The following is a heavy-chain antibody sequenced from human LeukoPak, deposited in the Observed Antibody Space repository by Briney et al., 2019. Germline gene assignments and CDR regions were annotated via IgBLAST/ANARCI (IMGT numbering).Heavy chain of an antibody. CDR2: IHYSGST. V-gene: IGHV4-39*01. CDR1: GGSMTSNNYY. CDR3: WRPHCSNSECSSSRVDF. J-gene: IGHJ4*02. Sequence: PSETLSLTCTVSGGSMTSNNYYWGWIRQPPGKGLEWIRNIHYSGSTYYSPSLKNRVTISVDTSKNQFSLRLKSVTAADTAVYYCWRPHCSNSECSSSRVDFWGQGTLVTVSS. D-gene: IGHD2-8*01.